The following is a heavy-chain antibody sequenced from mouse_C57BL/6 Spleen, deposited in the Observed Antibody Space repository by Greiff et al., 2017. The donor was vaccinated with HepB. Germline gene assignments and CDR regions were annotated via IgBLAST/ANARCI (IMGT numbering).Heavy chain of an antibody. CDR1: GFNIKDDY. CDR3: TTYGYGSSFYAMDY. Sequence: EVQLQQSGAELVRPGASVKLSCTASGFNIKDDYMHWVKQRPEQGLEWIGWIDPENGDTEYASQFQGKATITADTSSNTAYLQLSSLTSEDTAVYYCTTYGYGSSFYAMDYWGQGTSVTVSS. J-gene: IGHJ4*01. CDR2: IDPENGDT. V-gene: IGHV14-4*01. D-gene: IGHD1-1*01.